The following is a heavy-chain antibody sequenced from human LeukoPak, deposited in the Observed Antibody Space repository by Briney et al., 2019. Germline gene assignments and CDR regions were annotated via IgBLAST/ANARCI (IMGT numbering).Heavy chain of an antibody. CDR3: AREIPTAMSAFDI. Sequence: GGSLRLSCAASGFTFSSYHMNWVRQAPGKGLEWVSSISSSSSYIYYVDSVEGRFTISRDNAKNSLYLQMTSLRAEDTAMYYCAREIPTAMSAFDIWGQGTMVTVSS. CDR1: GFTFSSYH. J-gene: IGHJ3*02. D-gene: IGHD2-2*01. CDR2: ISSSSSYI. V-gene: IGHV3-21*01.